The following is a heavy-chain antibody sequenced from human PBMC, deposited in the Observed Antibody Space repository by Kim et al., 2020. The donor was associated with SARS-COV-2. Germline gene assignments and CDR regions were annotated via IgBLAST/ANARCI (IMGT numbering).Heavy chain of an antibody. V-gene: IGHV4-34*01. J-gene: IGHJ4*02. Sequence: LKSRVTISVDTSKNLFSLKLSSVTAADTAVYYCARGASVYYYGSGTQTIKFDYWGQGTLVTVSS. D-gene: IGHD3-10*01. CDR3: ARGASVYYYGSGTQTIKFDY.